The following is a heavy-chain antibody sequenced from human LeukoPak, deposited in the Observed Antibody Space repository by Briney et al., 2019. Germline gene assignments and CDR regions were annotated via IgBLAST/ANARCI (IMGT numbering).Heavy chain of an antibody. D-gene: IGHD5-18*01. Sequence: GASVKVSCKASGGTFSSYAISWVRQAPGQGLERMGGIIPIFGTANYAQKFQGRVTITADESTSTAYMELSSLRSEDTAVYYCASNPDVDTAIGYWGQGTLVTVSS. CDR2: IIPIFGTA. CDR3: ASNPDVDTAIGY. J-gene: IGHJ4*02. V-gene: IGHV1-69*13. CDR1: GGTFSSYA.